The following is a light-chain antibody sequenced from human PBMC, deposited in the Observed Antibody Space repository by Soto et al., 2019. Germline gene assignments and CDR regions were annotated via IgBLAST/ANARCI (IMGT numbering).Light chain of an antibody. CDR3: QQFNDFPLT. V-gene: IGKV1D-13*01. Sequence: IQLTQSPSSLSASVGDRVTITCRAGQDISSALAWYQQKPGKAPKLLLYDASSLDAGVPSRFSGSGSGTDFTLSIASLRPEDFATYYCQQFNDFPLTFGGGTKVQIK. CDR1: QDISSA. CDR2: DAS. J-gene: IGKJ4*01.